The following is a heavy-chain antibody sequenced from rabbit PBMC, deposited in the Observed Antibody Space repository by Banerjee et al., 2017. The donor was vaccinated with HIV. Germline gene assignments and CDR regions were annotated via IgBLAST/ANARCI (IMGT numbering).Heavy chain of an antibody. CDR3: ARDLAGVIGWNFNL. J-gene: IGHJ4*01. Sequence: QEQLVEYGGDLVKPGGSLTLTCKASGFSFSSGYDMCWVRQAPGKGLEWIACIYAGSSGSTYYASWAKGRFTISKTSSTTVTLQMTSLTAADTATYFCARDLAGVIGWNFNLWGPGTLVTVS. V-gene: IGHV1S45*01. CDR1: GFSFSSGYD. CDR2: IYAGSSGST. D-gene: IGHD4-1*01.